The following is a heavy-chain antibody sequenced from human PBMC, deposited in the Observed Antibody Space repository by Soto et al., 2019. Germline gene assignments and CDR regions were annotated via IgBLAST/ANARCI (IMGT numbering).Heavy chain of an antibody. V-gene: IGHV3-30*18. CDR2: ISYDGRYK. J-gene: IGHJ6*01. Sequence: QEQLVESGGGVIQPGRSLRLSCAASGFTFSTYGMHWVRQAPGKGLEWVGLISYDGRYKYYPDSVKGRFTISRDNSKNTLYLEMNSLRPEDTAVYYCAKDPTYDSSGYYFYYGPDVW. CDR1: GFTFSTYG. CDR3: AKDPTYDSSGYYFYYGPDV. D-gene: IGHD3-22*01.